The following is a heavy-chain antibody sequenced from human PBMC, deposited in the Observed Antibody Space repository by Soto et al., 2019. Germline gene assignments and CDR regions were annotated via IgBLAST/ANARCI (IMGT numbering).Heavy chain of an antibody. CDR3: TRGVLA. V-gene: IGHV4-30-2*01. J-gene: IGHJ5*02. D-gene: IGHD2-8*01. CDR2: ISPSGSP. CDR1: GGSVNSGGYS. Sequence: QVQLQESGSRLVRPSQTVSLTCSVSGGSVNSGGYSWSWIRQPPGKGLEWIGFISPSGSPAYNPSLKSRLTISVDRSNNQISLELSSVTAADTAVYYCTRGVLAWGPGTRVTVSS.